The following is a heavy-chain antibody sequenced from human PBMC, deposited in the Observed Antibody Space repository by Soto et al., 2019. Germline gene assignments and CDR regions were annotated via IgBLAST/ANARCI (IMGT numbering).Heavy chain of an antibody. J-gene: IGHJ6*02. CDR1: GFTFSSYA. D-gene: IGHD2-2*02. V-gene: IGHV3-23*01. CDR2: ISGIGGST. CDR3: AKSGYCSSTSCYNYYYYGMDV. Sequence: GGSLRLSCAASGFTFSSYAMSWVRQAPGKGLEWVSAISGIGGSTYYADSVKGRFTISRDNSKNTLYLQMNSLRAEDTAVYYCAKSGYCSSTSCYNYYYYGMDVWGQGTTVTVSS.